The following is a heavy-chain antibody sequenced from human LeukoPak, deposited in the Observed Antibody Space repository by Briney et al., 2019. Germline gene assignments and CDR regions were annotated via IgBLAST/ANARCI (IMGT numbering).Heavy chain of an antibody. CDR3: ARDDYYGSNYYHGMDV. CDR2: IYHSGST. J-gene: IGHJ6*02. Sequence: PSGTLSLTCAVSGGSISSSNWWSWVRQSPEKGLEWIGKIYHSGSTNYNPSLKSRVTISVDKSKNQFSLNLSSVTAADTAVYYCARDDYYGSNYYHGMDVWGQGTTVTVSS. V-gene: IGHV4-4*02. CDR1: GGSISSSNW. D-gene: IGHD3-10*01.